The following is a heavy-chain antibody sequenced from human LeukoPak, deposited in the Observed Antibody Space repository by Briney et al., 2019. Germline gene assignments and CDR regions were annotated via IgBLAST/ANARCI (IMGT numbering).Heavy chain of an antibody. V-gene: IGHV3-9*01. CDR1: GFTFDGYA. Sequence: SGRSLRLSCAASGFTFDGYAMHWVRQVPGKGLEWVSSISWNNNSLDYADSVKGRFTISRDNAKNSLYLQMNSLRAEDTAFYYCAKGTSQYYYVSSGSTFDYWGQGTLVTVSS. J-gene: IGHJ4*02. CDR3: AKGTSQYYYVSSGSTFDY. D-gene: IGHD3-22*01. CDR2: ISWNNNSL.